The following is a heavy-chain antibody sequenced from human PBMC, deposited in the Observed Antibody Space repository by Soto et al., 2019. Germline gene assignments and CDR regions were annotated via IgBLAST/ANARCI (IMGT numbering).Heavy chain of an antibody. D-gene: IGHD3-10*01. J-gene: IGHJ6*02. CDR2: FKWNSGDV. V-gene: IGHV3-9*01. CDR3: AKDRSSGSPYYGMVL. CDR1: GFTFGDYA. Sequence: GGSLRLSCAASGFTFGDYAMHWVRQVPGKGLEWVSGFKWNSGDVGYADSVKGRFTISRDNAKNSLYLQMNSLRPEDTAVYYCAKDRSSGSPYYGMVLWGQGTMVTVSS.